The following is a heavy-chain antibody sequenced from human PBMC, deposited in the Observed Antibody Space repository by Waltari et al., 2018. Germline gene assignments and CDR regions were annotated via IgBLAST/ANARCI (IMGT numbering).Heavy chain of an antibody. CDR3: VKDLLFGWEYYYYGMDV. CDR1: GFTFSSYG. D-gene: IGHD3-10*02. Sequence: QVQLVESGGGVVQPGRSLRLSCAASGFTFSSYGMHWVRQAPGKGLEWVAVISYDGSNKYYAVSVKGRFTISRDNSKNTLYLQMNSLRAEDTAVYYCVKDLLFGWEYYYYGMDVWGQGTTVTVSS. V-gene: IGHV3-30*18. J-gene: IGHJ6*02. CDR2: ISYDGSNK.